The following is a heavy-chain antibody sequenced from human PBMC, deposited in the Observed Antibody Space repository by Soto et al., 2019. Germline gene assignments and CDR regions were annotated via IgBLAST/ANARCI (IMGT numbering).Heavy chain of an antibody. CDR2: FDPEDGET. CDR1: GYTFTSYG. Sequence: GASVKVSCKASGYTFTSYGISWVRQAPGQGLEWMGGFDPEDGETIYAQKFQGRVTMTEDTSTDTAYMELSSLRSEDTAVYYCATRPLYSGSPVDYWAQGTLVPVSS. J-gene: IGHJ4*02. D-gene: IGHD1-26*01. CDR3: ATRPLYSGSPVDY. V-gene: IGHV1-24*01.